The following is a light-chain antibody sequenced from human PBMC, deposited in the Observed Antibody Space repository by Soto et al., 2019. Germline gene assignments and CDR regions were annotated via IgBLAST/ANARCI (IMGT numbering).Light chain of an antibody. CDR1: QSVISY. V-gene: IGKV3-11*01. J-gene: IGKJ4*01. Sequence: EIVLTQSPATLSLSPGEIATLSCSTSQSVISYLACYQQKPGQAPRLLIYDASNRATGIPARFSGSGSGTDFTLTISSLEPEDFAVYYCQQCSSWPPLTFGGGTKVDIK. CDR3: QQCSSWPPLT. CDR2: DAS.